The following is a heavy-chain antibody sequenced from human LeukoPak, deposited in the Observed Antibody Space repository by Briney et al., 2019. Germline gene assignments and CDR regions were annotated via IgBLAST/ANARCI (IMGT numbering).Heavy chain of an antibody. CDR3: AKGSYYDSSGSFYFDY. D-gene: IGHD3-22*01. V-gene: IGHV3-23*01. CDR2: ISGSGGST. Sequence: QSGGSLRLSCAASGFIFSSYVMSWVRQAPGKGLEWVSAISGSGGSTYYADSVKGRFTISRDNSKNTLYVQVNSLGTEDTAAYYCAKGSYYDSSGSFYFDYWGQGTLVTVSS. J-gene: IGHJ4*02. CDR1: GFIFSSYV.